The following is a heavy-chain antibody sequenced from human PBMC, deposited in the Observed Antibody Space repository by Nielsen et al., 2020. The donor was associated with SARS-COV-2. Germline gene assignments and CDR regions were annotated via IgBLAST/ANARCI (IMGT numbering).Heavy chain of an antibody. Sequence: WIRQPPGKGLEWVSYISSSGSTIYYADSVKGRFTISRDNAKNSLYLQMNSLRAEDTAVYYCARGDYGSGSYYYTWGQGTLVTVSS. J-gene: IGHJ5*02. D-gene: IGHD3-10*01. CDR3: ARGDYGSGSYYYT. CDR2: ISSSGSTI. V-gene: IGHV3-11*01.